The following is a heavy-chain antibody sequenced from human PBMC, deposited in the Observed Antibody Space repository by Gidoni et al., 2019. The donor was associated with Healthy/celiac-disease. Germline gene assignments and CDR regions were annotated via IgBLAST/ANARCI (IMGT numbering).Heavy chain of an antibody. Sequence: QVQLQESGPGLVKPSETLSLTCTVSGGSISSYYWSWIRQPPGKGLEWIGYIYYSGSTNYNPSLKSRVTISVDTSKNQFSLKLSSVTAADTAVYYCARDSGSSWNYFDYWGQGTLVTVSS. J-gene: IGHJ4*02. CDR2: IYYSGST. CDR3: ARDSGSSWNYFDY. CDR1: GGSISSYY. V-gene: IGHV4-59*01. D-gene: IGHD1-26*01.